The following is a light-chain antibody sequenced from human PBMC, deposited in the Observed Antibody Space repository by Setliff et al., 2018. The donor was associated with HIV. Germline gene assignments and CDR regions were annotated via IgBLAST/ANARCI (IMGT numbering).Light chain of an antibody. Sequence: SVLTQPASVSGSPGQSITISCTGASSDFGGYNYVSWYEQHPGKAPKLMIYDVSKRPSGVSNRFPGSKSGNTASLTISGLQAEDEADYYCSSYTSRNTYVFGTGTKVTVL. V-gene: IGLV2-14*03. CDR1: SSDFGGYNY. CDR3: SSYTSRNTYV. CDR2: DVS. J-gene: IGLJ1*01.